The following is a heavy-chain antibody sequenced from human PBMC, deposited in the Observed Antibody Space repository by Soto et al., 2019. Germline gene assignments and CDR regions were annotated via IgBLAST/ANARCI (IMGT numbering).Heavy chain of an antibody. J-gene: IGHJ6*02. CDR2: SNSDGSST. CDR3: ARARSPDYYGMDV. V-gene: IGHV3-74*01. Sequence: GGSLRLSCAASGFTLSKYWMHWVRHAPEKGLVWVSRSNSDGSSTNYADSVKGRFTISRDNAKNTLFLQMNSLRGEYTAVYYCARARSPDYYGMDVWGQGTTVTVSS. CDR1: GFTLSKYW. D-gene: IGHD1-26*01.